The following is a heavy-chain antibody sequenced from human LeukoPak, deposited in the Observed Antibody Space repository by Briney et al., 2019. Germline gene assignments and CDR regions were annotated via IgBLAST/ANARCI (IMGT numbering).Heavy chain of an antibody. CDR2: IYYSGST. J-gene: IGHJ6*03. CDR3: AREIRPGNYYYYMDV. D-gene: IGHD1-14*01. V-gene: IGHV4-39*02. CDR1: GGSISISSHY. Sequence: SETLSLTCTVSGGSISISSHYWVWIRQPPGKRLEWIGSIYYSGSTYYNPSLKSRVTISVDMSRNQFSLKLTSVTAADTAVYYCAREIRPGNYYYYMDVWGKGTTVTISS.